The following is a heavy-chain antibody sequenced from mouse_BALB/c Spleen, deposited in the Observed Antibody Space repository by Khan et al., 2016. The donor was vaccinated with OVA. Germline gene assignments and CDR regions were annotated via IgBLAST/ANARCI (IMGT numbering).Heavy chain of an antibody. CDR3: TRSGYGTFAY. Sequence: QVQLKQSGAELVKPGASVKLSCKASGYTFTSYYMYWVKQRPGQGLEWLGEINPSDGDTNFNEKFKSKATLTVDKSSSTVYMQLSSLTSEDSAVYYCTRSGYGTFAYWGQGTLVTVSA. J-gene: IGHJ3*01. D-gene: IGHD2-1*01. V-gene: IGHV1S81*02. CDR1: GYTFTSYY. CDR2: INPSDGDT.